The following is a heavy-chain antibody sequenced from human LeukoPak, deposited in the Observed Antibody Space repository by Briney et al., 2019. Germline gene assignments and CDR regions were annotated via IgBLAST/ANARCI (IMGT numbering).Heavy chain of an antibody. D-gene: IGHD3-22*01. CDR2: ISGSGGST. CDR3: AKDLRRDSTSPFDY. J-gene: IGHJ4*02. Sequence: PGGSLRLSCAASRFTFSSYAISWVRQAPGKGLEWVSAISGSGGSTYYADSVKGRFTISRDNSKNTLYLQVNSLRAEDTAVYYCAKDLRRDSTSPFDYWGQGTMVTVSS. CDR1: RFTFSSYA. V-gene: IGHV3-23*01.